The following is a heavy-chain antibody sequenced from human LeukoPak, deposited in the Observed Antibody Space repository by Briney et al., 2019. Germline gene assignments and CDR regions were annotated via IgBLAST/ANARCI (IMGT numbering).Heavy chain of an antibody. CDR3: ARDGRDGYNYLWFDP. CDR2: IYYSGRT. Sequence: SETLSLTCTVSGGSLSTGGYYWSWIRQHPGKGLEWFWYIYYSGRTYYNPSLKSRVTISVDPSKNQFSLKLSPVAAADTAVYYCARDGRDGYNYLWFDPWGQGTLVTVSS. CDR1: GGSLSTGGYY. J-gene: IGHJ5*02. D-gene: IGHD5-24*01. V-gene: IGHV4-31*03.